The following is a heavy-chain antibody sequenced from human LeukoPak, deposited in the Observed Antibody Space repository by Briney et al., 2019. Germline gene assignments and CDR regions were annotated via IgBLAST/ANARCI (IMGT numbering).Heavy chain of an antibody. CDR1: GYTFTSYG. V-gene: IGHV1-18*01. CDR2: ISAYNGNT. CDR3: ARVRYRLAETYIDY. J-gene: IGHJ4*02. D-gene: IGHD3-16*01. Sequence: ASVKVSCKASGYTFTSYGISWVRQAPGQGLEWMGWISAYNGNTNYARKLQGRVTMTTDTSTSTAYMELRSLRSDDTAVYYCARVRYRLAETYIDYWGQGTLVTVSS.